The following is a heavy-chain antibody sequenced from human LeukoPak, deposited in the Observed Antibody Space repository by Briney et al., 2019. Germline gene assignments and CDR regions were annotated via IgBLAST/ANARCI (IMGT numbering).Heavy chain of an antibody. CDR2: IYYSGST. D-gene: IGHD2-21*01. CDR3: ARDLRLGELSYFDY. J-gene: IGHJ4*02. V-gene: IGHV4-31*03. CDR1: GCSISSGGYY. Sequence: TSQTLSLTCTVSGCSISSGGYYWSWIRQHPGKGLVWIGYIYYSGSTYYNPSLKSRVTISVDTSKNQFSLKLSSVTAADTAVYYCARDLRLGELSYFDYWGQGTLVTVSS.